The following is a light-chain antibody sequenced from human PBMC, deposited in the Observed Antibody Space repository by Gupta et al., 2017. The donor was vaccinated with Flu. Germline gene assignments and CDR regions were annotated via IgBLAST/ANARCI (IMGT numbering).Light chain of an antibody. Sequence: EIVLTHSAGTLSLSPGERATLSCRASQSVSSSYLAWYQQKPGQAPRLLIYGASSRATGIPDRFSGSGSGTDFTLTISRLEPEDFAVYYCQQYGSSQITFGQGTRLEIK. V-gene: IGKV3-20*01. J-gene: IGKJ5*01. CDR3: QQYGSSQIT. CDR2: GAS. CDR1: QSVSSSY.